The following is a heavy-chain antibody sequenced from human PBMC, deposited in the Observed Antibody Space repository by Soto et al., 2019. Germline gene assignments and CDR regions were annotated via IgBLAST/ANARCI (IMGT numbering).Heavy chain of an antibody. V-gene: IGHV1-46*01. J-gene: IGHJ6*02. CDR1: GYTFTSYY. CDR2: INPSGGST. CDR3: ARGGITVLYYYGMDV. Sequence: QVQLVQSGAEVKKPGASVKVSCKASGYTFTSYYMHWVRQAPGQGLEWMGIINPSGGSTSYAQKFQGRGTRTRETSTSTVDMELSSLRSEDTAVYYCARGGITVLYYYGMDVWGQGTTVTVSS. D-gene: IGHD3-10*01.